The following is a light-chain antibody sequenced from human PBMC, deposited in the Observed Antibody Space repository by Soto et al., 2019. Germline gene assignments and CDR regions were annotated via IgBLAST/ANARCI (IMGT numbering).Light chain of an antibody. CDR3: GAGTDTSNGPF. J-gene: IGLJ2*01. V-gene: IGLV1-44*01. CDR2: TND. Sequence: QSVLTQPPSASGTPGQRVTIFCSGSSSNIGGSTVNWYQQLPGTAPKLLIHTNDLRPSGVPDRFSGSKSVTSASLAISGVQSEEAVDNTGGAGTDTSNGPFFGGGTK. CDR1: SSNIGGST.